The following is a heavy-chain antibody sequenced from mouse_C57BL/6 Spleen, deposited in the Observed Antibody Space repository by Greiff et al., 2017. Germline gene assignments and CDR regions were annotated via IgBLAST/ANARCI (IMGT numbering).Heavy chain of an antibody. CDR1: GYAFSSSW. Sequence: VKLMESGPELVKPGASVKISCKASGYAFSSSWMNWVKQRPGKGLEWIGRIYPGDGDTNYNGKFKGKATLTADKSSSTAYMQLSSLTSEDSAVYFCAREADGYYRAMDYWGQGTSVTVSS. J-gene: IGHJ4*01. V-gene: IGHV1-82*01. CDR2: IYPGDGDT. CDR3: AREADGYYRAMDY. D-gene: IGHD2-3*01.